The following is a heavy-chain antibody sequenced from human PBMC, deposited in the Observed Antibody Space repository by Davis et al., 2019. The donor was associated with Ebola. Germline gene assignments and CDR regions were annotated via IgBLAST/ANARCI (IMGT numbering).Heavy chain of an antibody. J-gene: IGHJ6*04. CDR3: ARDLTQLLWFGESLDYYGMDV. D-gene: IGHD3-10*01. CDR2: INPNSGGT. V-gene: IGHV1-2*06. Sequence: ASVKVSCKASGYTFTGYYMHWVRQAPGQGLDWMGRINPNSGGTNYAQKFQGRVTMTRDTSISTAYMELSRLRSDDTAVYYCARDLTQLLWFGESLDYYGMDVWGKGTTVTVSS. CDR1: GYTFTGYY.